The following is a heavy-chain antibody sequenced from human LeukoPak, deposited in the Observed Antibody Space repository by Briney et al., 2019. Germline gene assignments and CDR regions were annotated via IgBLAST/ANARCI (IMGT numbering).Heavy chain of an antibody. J-gene: IGHJ4*02. Sequence: GGSLRLSCAASGFTFSSYGMHWVRQAPGKGLEWVAAIWYDGSNKYYADSVKGRFTISRDNSKNTLYLQMNSLGAEDTAVYYCARDRARGYSYGHYLDYWGQGTLVTVSS. CDR1: GFTFSSYG. D-gene: IGHD5-18*01. V-gene: IGHV3-33*01. CDR2: IWYDGSNK. CDR3: ARDRARGYSYGHYLDY.